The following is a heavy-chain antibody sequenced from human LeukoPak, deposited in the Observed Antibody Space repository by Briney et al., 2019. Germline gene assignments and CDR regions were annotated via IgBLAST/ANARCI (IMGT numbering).Heavy chain of an antibody. V-gene: IGHV4-4*07. J-gene: IGHJ4*02. CDR1: GGSISFYY. CDR2: VYTSGST. Sequence: SETLSLTCTVSGGSISFYYWSWIRQPAGKGLEWIGRVYTSGSTNYNPSLKSRVTISVDTSKNQFSLKLSSVTAADTAVYYCARGRTYDYVWGSYRYEYFDYWGQGTLVTVSS. CDR3: ARGRTYDYVWGSYRYEYFDY. D-gene: IGHD3-16*02.